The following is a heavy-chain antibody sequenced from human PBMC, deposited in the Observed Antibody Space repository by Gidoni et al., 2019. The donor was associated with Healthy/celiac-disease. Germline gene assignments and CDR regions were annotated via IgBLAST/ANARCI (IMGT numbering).Heavy chain of an antibody. J-gene: IGHJ4*02. D-gene: IGHD3-22*01. Sequence: QLQLQESGPGLVKPSETLSLTCTVSGGSISSSSYYWGWIRQPPGKGREWIGSIYYSGSTYYNPSLKSRVTISVDTSKNQFSLKLSSVTAADTAVYYCARLSPDSSGYYRLGIFDYWGQGTLVTVSS. CDR3: ARLSPDSSGYYRLGIFDY. V-gene: IGHV4-39*01. CDR1: GGSISSSSYY. CDR2: IYYSGST.